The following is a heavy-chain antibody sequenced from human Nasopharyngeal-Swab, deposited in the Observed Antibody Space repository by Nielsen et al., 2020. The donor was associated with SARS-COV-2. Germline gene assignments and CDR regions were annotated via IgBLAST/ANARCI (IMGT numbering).Heavy chain of an antibody. D-gene: IGHD2-2*01. V-gene: IGHV3-33*01. Sequence: GGSLRLSCAASGFTFSSYGMHWVRQAPGKGLEWVAVIWYDGSNKYYADSVKGRFTISRDNSTNTLHLQMNNVRAEDTAVYYCARDLGGGHCTTTNCPGSWGQGTLVTVSS. CDR3: ARDLGGGHCTTTNCPGS. J-gene: IGHJ1*01. CDR2: IWYDGSNK. CDR1: GFTFSSYG.